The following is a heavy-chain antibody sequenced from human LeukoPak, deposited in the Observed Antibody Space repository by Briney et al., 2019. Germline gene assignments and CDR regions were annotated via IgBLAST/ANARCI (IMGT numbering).Heavy chain of an antibody. CDR3: ARGSIPYYDSSGYLDY. J-gene: IGHJ4*02. CDR1: GYTFTSYY. V-gene: IGHV1-46*01. D-gene: IGHD3-22*01. Sequence: ASVKVSCKASGYTFTSYYMHWVRQAPGQGLEWMGLINPSGGSTSYAQKFQGRVTMTRDTSTSTVYMELSSLRSEDTAVYYCARGSIPYYDSSGYLDYWGQGTLVTVSS. CDR2: INPSGGST.